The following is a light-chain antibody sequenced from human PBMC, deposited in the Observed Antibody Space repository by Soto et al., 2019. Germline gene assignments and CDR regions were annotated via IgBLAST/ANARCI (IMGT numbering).Light chain of an antibody. Sequence: DIQMTQSPSSLSASVGDRVTITCRASQYISSYVNWYQQKPGKAPKFLIYGASDLQRGVPSRFSASGSGTDFTLTINRLQPEDFATYDCQQSYSRPLSFGPGTKLDIK. CDR3: QQSYSRPLS. J-gene: IGKJ3*01. CDR1: QYISSY. CDR2: GAS. V-gene: IGKV1-39*01.